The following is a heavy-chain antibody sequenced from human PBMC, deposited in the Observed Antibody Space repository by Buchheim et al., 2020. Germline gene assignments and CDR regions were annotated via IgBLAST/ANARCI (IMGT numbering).Heavy chain of an antibody. D-gene: IGHD3-10*01. Sequence: QVQLQESGPGLVKPSQTLSLTCSVSGGSMSNGDYYWSWIRQPPGKGLEWIGYIYYSGSTDYNPYLKSRVTISVETSKNQFSLKLSSVTAADTAVYYCARASGYYGSGSYYRLNLNWIDPWGQGTL. CDR2: IYYSGST. V-gene: IGHV4-30-4*01. J-gene: IGHJ5*02. CDR1: GGSMSNGDYY. CDR3: ARASGYYGSGSYYRLNLNWIDP.